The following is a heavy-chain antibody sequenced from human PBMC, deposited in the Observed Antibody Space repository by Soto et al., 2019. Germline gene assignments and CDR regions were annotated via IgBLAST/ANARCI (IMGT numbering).Heavy chain of an antibody. J-gene: IGHJ4*02. CDR1: GFTFTRYS. Sequence: PGGSLRLSCAASGFTFTRYSMNWVRQAPGKGLEWVSSISSTTNYIYYADSMRGRFTVSRDNAKNSVYLEMNSLSAEDTAVYYCARESEDLTSNFDYWGQGTLVTVSS. V-gene: IGHV3-21*01. CDR2: ISSTTNYI. CDR3: ARESEDLTSNFDY.